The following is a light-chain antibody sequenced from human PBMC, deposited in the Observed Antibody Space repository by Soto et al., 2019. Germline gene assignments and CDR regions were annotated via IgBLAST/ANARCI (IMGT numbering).Light chain of an antibody. CDR1: QSVGIY. V-gene: IGKV3-11*01. CDR2: DAS. J-gene: IGKJ5*01. Sequence: EIVLTQSPATLSLSPGERATLSCRASQSVGIYLGWYQQRPGQAPRLLIYDASKRAAGIPARFSGSGSGTDFTLTLDSLEPEDFAVYYCQHRSTWPRAFGQGTRLEIK. CDR3: QHRSTWPRA.